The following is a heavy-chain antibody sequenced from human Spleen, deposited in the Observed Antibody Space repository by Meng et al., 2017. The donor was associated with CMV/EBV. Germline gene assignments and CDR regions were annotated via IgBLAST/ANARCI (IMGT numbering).Heavy chain of an antibody. V-gene: IGHV4-39*01. CDR3: ARGPTLTIFGVVIARKHYGMDV. Sequence: SETLSLTCAVSGGSTSSSSYYWAWIRQPPGKGLEWIGRIYYNGNTHYNPSLKSRVTISIDTSKNQFSLRLSSVTAADMAVYYCARGPTLTIFGVVIARKHYGMDVWGQGTTVTVSS. CDR1: GGSTSSSSYY. CDR2: IYYNGNT. J-gene: IGHJ6*02. D-gene: IGHD3-3*01.